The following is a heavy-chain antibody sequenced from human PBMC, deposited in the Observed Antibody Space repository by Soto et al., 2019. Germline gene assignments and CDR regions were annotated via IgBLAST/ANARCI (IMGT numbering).Heavy chain of an antibody. V-gene: IGHV4-31*01. CDR2: IYYSGST. D-gene: IGHD6-13*01. CDR3: AIQEAAAGEGGMDYYYGMDV. J-gene: IGHJ6*02. Sequence: PSETLSLTCTVSGGSISSGGYYWSWIRQHPGKGQEWIGYIYYSGSTYYNTSLKSQVTISVDTSKNQFSLKLSSVTAADTAVYYCAIQEAAAGEGGMDYYYGMDVWGQGTTVTVSS. CDR1: GGSISSGGYY.